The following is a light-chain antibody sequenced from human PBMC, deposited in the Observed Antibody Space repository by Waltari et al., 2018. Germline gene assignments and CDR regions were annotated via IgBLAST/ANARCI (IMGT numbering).Light chain of an antibody. J-gene: IGKJ1*01. CDR3: QQTYGIPWT. CDR2: GTS. V-gene: IGKV1-39*01. CDR1: EYIGDF. Sequence: DIQMTQSPSSLSASVGDRVTITCRASEYIGDFLSWFQQKPGKAPKLLVYGTSTLHSGIPSRFSGSVSGLDFTLTISSLQPDDFATYSCQQTYGIPWTFGQVTTVETK.